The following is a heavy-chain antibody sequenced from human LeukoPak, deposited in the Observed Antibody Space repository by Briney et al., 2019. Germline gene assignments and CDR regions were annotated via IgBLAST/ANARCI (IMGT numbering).Heavy chain of an antibody. V-gene: IGHV4-34*01. CDR3: ARATVASPSFDY. J-gene: IGHJ4*02. CDR1: GGSFSGYY. D-gene: IGHD6-19*01. Sequence: SETLSLTCAVYGGSFSGYYWSWIRQPPGKGLEWIGEINHSGSTNYNPSLKSRVTISVDTSKNQFPLKLSSVTAADTAVYYCARATVASPSFDYWGQGTLVTVSS. CDR2: INHSGST.